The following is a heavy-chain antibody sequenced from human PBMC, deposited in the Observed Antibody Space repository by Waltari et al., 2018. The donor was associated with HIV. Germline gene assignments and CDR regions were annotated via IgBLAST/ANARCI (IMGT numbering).Heavy chain of an antibody. D-gene: IGHD3-3*02. V-gene: IGHV3-7*03. Sequence: EFQLVDSGGGLVQPGGSLRISCAASGFPISSYSMSWVRQAPGKGLEGVDNINEDGSKKDDVDSGNGRFTIARDNARNSLYLQMNKLRRGDTAIYYCPQEVRGVGDMRRHSHFENWGRGIHVTVAS. J-gene: IGHJ4*02. CDR3: PQEVRGVGDMRRHSHFEN. CDR2: INEDGSKK. CDR1: GFPISSYS.